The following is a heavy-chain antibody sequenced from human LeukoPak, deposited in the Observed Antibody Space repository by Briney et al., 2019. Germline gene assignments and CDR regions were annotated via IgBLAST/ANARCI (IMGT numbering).Heavy chain of an antibody. V-gene: IGHV1-18*01. D-gene: IGHD6-19*01. CDR2: ISAYNGDT. CDR3: ARDDSSGGYYFDY. Sequence: GASVKVSCKASGYTFTSYGIIWLRQAPGQGLEWMGWISAYNGDTNYAQKLQGRVTMTTDTSTSTAYMELRSLRSDDTAVYYCARDDSSGGYYFDYWGQGTLVTVSS. J-gene: IGHJ4*02. CDR1: GYTFTSYG.